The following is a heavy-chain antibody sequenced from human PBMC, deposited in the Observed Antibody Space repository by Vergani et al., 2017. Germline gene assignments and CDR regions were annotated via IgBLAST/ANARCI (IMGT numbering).Heavy chain of an antibody. D-gene: IGHD3-3*01. CDR3: ARDRGSPITIFGVVPVTMGGMDV. V-gene: IGHV3-7*01. CDR2: IKQDGSEK. J-gene: IGHJ6*02. CDR1: GFTFSSYW. Sequence: EVQLVESGGGLVQPGGSLRLSCAASGFTFSSYWMSWVRQAPGKGLEWVANIKQDGSEKYYADSVKGRFTISRDNSKNTLYLQMNSLRAEDTAVYYCARDRGSPITIFGVVPVTMGGMDVWGQGTTVTVSS.